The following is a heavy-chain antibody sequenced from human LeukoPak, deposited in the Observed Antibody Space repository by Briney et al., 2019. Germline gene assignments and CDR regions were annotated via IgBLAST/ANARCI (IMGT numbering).Heavy chain of an antibody. CDR2: INGDASST. CDR1: GFTFSNYW. J-gene: IGHJ3*01. Sequence: GGSLRLSCAASGFTFSNYWMHSVRQAPGKGLVWVARINGDASSTRYAGSVRGRFTISRDNAKNSLDLQMNSLRAEDTAVYYCGRPLGSYDAFDLWGQGTMVTVSS. CDR3: GRPLGSYDAFDL. D-gene: IGHD1-26*01. V-gene: IGHV3-74*01.